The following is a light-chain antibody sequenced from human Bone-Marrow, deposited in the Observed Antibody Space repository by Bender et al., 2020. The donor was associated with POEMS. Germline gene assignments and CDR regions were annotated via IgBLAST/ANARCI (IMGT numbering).Light chain of an antibody. J-gene: IGLJ3*02. V-gene: IGLV2-14*02. CDR3: SSYTSSSTLNWV. Sequence: QSALTQPASVSGSPGQSITISCTGTRSDVGSYDLVSWYQQHPGKAPKLMIYDVRQRPSGVSNRFSGSKSGNTASLTISGLQAEDEADYYCSSYTSSSTLNWVFGGGTKLTVL. CDR1: RSDVGSYDL. CDR2: DVR.